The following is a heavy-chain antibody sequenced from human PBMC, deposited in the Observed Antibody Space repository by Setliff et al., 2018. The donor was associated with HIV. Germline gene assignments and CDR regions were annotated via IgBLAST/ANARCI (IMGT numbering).Heavy chain of an antibody. CDR1: GGSISSYY. V-gene: IGHV4-59*01. Sequence: SETLSLTCTVSGGSISSYYCSWIRQPPGKGLEWIGYIFYSGSTNYNPSLKSRVTISVDASKNQFSLRLSSVTAADTAVYYCARGFLRSRRRWFDPWGQGTLVTVSS. CDR3: ARGFLRSRRRWFDP. J-gene: IGHJ5*02. D-gene: IGHD4-17*01. CDR2: IFYSGST.